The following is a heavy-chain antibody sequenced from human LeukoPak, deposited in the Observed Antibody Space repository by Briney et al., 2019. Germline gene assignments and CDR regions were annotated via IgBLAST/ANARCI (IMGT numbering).Heavy chain of an antibody. CDR2: ININTGNP. D-gene: IGHD3-9*01. J-gene: IGHJ4*02. CDR3: ARGDWVA. V-gene: IGHV7-4-1*02. CDR1: GYTFSCSD. Sequence: ASVKVSCKASGYTFSCSDMNWVRQAPGQGLEWMGWININTGNPTYVQHFTGRFVFSLDTSVSTAYLQISSLKVEDTAVYYCARGDWVAWGQGTLVTVSS.